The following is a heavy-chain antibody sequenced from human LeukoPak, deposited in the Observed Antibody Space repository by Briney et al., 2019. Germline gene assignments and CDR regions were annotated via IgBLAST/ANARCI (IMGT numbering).Heavy chain of an antibody. CDR3: ARGGTDYDSSGYSYFDL. J-gene: IGHJ4*02. D-gene: IGHD3-22*01. CDR1: GYTFTTYA. CDR2: ISAYKGST. Sequence: ASVKVSCKASGYTFTTYAITWVRQAPGQGLEWMGWISAYKGSTNYAQKFQGRVTMTRDTSTSTAYMELRSLRSDDTAVYYCARGGTDYDSSGYSYFDLWGQGTLVTVSS. V-gene: IGHV1-18*01.